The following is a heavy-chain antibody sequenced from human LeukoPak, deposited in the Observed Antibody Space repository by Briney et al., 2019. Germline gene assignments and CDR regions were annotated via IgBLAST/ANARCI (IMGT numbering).Heavy chain of an antibody. J-gene: IGHJ4*02. CDR3: ARRQGCSSTSCPPDY. CDR1: GYSFTTYW. Sequence: GGSLQISCRGSGYSFTTYWIGGVRQVPGKGREWMGIIYPGDSDTRYTPSFQGQVTMSADKSINTAYLQWSSLKASDTAIYYCARRQGCSSTSCPPDYWGQGTLVTVSP. V-gene: IGHV5-51*01. CDR2: IYPGDSDT. D-gene: IGHD2-2*01.